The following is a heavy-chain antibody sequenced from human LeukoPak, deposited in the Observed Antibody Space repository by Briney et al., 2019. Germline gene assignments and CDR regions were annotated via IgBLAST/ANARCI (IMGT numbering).Heavy chain of an antibody. CDR3: ARPYGERGDWFDP. J-gene: IGHJ5*02. CDR1: GGSISSSSYY. D-gene: IGHD4-17*01. Sequence: PSETLSLTCTVSGGSISSSSYYWGWIRQPPGKGLEWIGSIYYSGSTYYNPSLKSRVTISVDTSKNQFSLKLSSVTAADTAVYYCARPYGERGDWFDPWGQGTLVTVSS. V-gene: IGHV4-39*01. CDR2: IYYSGST.